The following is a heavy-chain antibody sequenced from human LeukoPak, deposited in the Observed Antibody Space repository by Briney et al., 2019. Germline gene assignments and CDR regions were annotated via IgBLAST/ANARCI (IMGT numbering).Heavy chain of an antibody. Sequence: SQTLSLTCTVSDGSISSASYYWRWIRQPAGEGLEWIGRIYTSGSTHYNPSLKSRLTMSVDTSKSQFSLNLNSVTAADTAVYYCARGNSSSWPLDYWGQGTLVTVSS. V-gene: IGHV4-61*02. CDR3: ARGNSSSWPLDY. J-gene: IGHJ4*02. CDR1: DGSISSASYY. CDR2: IYTSGST. D-gene: IGHD6-13*01.